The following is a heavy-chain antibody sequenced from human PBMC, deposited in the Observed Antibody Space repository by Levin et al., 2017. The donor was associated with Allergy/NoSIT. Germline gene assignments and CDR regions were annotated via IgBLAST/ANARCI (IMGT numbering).Heavy chain of an antibody. CDR3: AAGTPGGWFDP. CDR1: GGSISSYY. D-gene: IGHD1-14*01. V-gene: IGHV4-59*01. CDR2: IYYSGST. Sequence: SETLSLTCTVSGGSISSYYWSWIRQPPGKGLEWIGYIYYSGSTNYNPSLKSRVTISVDTSKNQFSLKLSSVTAADTAVYYCAAGTPGGWFDPWGQGTLVTVSS. J-gene: IGHJ5*02.